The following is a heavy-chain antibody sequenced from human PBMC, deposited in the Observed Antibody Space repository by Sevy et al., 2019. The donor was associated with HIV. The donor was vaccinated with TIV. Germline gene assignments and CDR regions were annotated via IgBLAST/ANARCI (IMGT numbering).Heavy chain of an antibody. CDR1: GYTLTGLS. CDR2: FDPEDGET. CDR3: ATTKDYYESSGCPFDY. J-gene: IGHJ4*02. Sequence: ASVKVSCKVSGYTLTGLSMHWVRQAPGKGLEWMGSFDPEDGETIYAQKFQGRLTMTEDTSTDTAYMDLSSLRSEDTAVYFCATTKDYYESSGCPFDYWGQGTVVTVSS. D-gene: IGHD3-22*01. V-gene: IGHV1-24*01.